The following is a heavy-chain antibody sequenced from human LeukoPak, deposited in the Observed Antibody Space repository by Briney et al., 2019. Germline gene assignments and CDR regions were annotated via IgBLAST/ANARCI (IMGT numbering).Heavy chain of an antibody. CDR2: IYYDGIT. D-gene: IGHD6-19*01. CDR1: GGSINSPSYF. V-gene: IGHV4-39*01. CDR3: ARHFYGGWYEPNFDC. J-gene: IGHJ4*02. Sequence: SETLSLTCTVSGGSINSPSYFWAWIRQPPGKGLEWIGHIYYDGITHYNPSLKRRVSMSVDTSGNQFSLKLSSVTAADTAVYFCARHFYGGWYEPNFDCWGQGTRVTVSS.